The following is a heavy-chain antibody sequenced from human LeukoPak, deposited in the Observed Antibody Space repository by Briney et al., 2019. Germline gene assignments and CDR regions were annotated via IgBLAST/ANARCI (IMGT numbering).Heavy chain of an antibody. V-gene: IGHV4-59*12. D-gene: IGHD3-9*01. CDR3: ARKLFNYDILTGYLASFDY. Sequence: KSSETLSLTCTVSGASITSYYWNWIRQPPGKGLEWIGFIYYTGSTNYNPSLESRVTISVDTSKNQFSLKLSSVTAADTAVYYCARKLFNYDILTGYLASFDYWGQGTLVTVSS. CDR1: GASITSYY. CDR2: IYYTGST. J-gene: IGHJ4*02.